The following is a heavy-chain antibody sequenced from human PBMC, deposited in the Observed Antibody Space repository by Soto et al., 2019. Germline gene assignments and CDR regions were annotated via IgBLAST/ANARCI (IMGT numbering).Heavy chain of an antibody. D-gene: IGHD6-13*01. CDR1: GFTFSSYS. Sequence: GGSLRLSCAASGFTFSSYSMNWVRQAPGKGLEWVSYISSSSSTIYYADSVKGRFTISRDNAKNSLYLQMNSLRAEDTAVYYCARDRRGLVYSSSWYYYWGQGTLVTVSS. CDR3: ARDRRGLVYSSSWYYY. V-gene: IGHV3-48*01. CDR2: ISSSSSTI. J-gene: IGHJ4*02.